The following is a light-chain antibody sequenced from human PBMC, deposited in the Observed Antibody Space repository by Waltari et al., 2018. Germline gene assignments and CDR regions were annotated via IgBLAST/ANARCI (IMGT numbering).Light chain of an antibody. J-gene: IGLJ1*01. CDR2: EGS. Sequence: QSALTQPASVSGSPGQSITISCTGTSSDVGSYNLFSWYQQHPGKAPKLMIYEGSKRPSGVSNRFSGSKSGNTASLTISGLQAEDEADYYCCSYAGSPYVFGTGTKVTVL. CDR1: SSDVGSYNL. V-gene: IGLV2-23*01. CDR3: CSYAGSPYV.